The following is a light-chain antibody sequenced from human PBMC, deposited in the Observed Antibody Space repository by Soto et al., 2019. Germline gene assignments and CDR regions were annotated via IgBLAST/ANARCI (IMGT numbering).Light chain of an antibody. CDR3: CSYAGSYTYV. Sequence: QSVLTQPASVSGSPGQSITIYCTGTSSDVGSYNFVSWYQQHPGKAPKLMIYEVSKRPSGVSNGFSGSKSGNTASLTISGLQAEDEADYYCCSYAGSYTYVFGTGTKVTVL. CDR1: SSDVGSYNF. CDR2: EVS. V-gene: IGLV2-23*02. J-gene: IGLJ1*01.